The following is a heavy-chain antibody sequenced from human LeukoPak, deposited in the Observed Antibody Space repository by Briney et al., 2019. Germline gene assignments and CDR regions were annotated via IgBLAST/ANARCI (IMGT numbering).Heavy chain of an antibody. CDR3: ARQGYCSGGSCYPTGYYYYYYYMDV. J-gene: IGHJ6*03. V-gene: IGHV3-23*01. D-gene: IGHD2-15*01. CDR1: GFTFSNYG. CDR2: TSGSGGST. Sequence: GGSLRLSCAASGFTFSNYGMHWVRQAAGKGLEWVSATSGSGGSTYYADSVKGRFTISRDNSKNTLYLQMNSLRAEDTAVYYCARQGYCSGGSCYPTGYYYYYYYMDVWGKGTTVTVSS.